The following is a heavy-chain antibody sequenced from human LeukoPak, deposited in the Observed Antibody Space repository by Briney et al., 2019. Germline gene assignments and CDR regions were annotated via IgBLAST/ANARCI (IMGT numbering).Heavy chain of an antibody. CDR3: ARMYYDSSGSPLFDY. V-gene: IGHV1-8*01. CDR1: GYTFTSYD. Sequence: ASVTVSFKASGYTFTSYDINWVRQATGQGLEWMGWMNPNSGNTGYAQKFQGRVTMTRNTSISTAYMELSSLRSEDTAVYYCARMYYDSSGSPLFDYWGQGTLVTVSS. CDR2: MNPNSGNT. D-gene: IGHD3-22*01. J-gene: IGHJ4*02.